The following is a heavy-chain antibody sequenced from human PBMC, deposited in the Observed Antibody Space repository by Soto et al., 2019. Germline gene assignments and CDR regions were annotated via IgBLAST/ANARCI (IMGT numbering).Heavy chain of an antibody. CDR2: INPSGGST. J-gene: IGHJ5*02. V-gene: IGHV1-46*01. D-gene: IGHD6-6*01. Sequence: QVQLVQSGVEVKKPGASVKVSCKASGYTFTDYRMIWVRQAPGQGLEWMGIINPSGGSTDYAPSFEGRVTLTRDSFTSTVYMELSNLRSDDTAVYYCARPAGRLANWFDPWGQGTLVTVSS. CDR3: ARPAGRLANWFDP. CDR1: GYTFTDYR.